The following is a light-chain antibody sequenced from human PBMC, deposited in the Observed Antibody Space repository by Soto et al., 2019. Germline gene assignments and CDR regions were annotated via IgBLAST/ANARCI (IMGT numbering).Light chain of an antibody. CDR1: QSVSSNY. J-gene: IGKJ2*01. CDR3: QQYANSPFT. Sequence: EIVLTQSPGTLPLSPGERATLSCRASQSVSSNYLVWYQQKPGQAPRPLIYGASSRATGIPDRFSGSGSETDFTLTISRLEPEDFAVYYCQQYANSPFTFGQGTKLEIK. CDR2: GAS. V-gene: IGKV3-20*01.